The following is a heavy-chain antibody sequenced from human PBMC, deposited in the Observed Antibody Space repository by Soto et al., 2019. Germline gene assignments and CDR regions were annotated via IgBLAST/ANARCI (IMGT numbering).Heavy chain of an antibody. V-gene: IGHV3-23*01. CDR1: GFSFSSFA. Sequence: EVQLLESGGGFIHPGGSLRLSCAASGFSFSSFAMNWVRQAPGKGLEWVSIISGSGACTYYADSVKGRFTISRDNSKKMLFLQINRLREEETAVYYGAKTWGAVLYAISGYGMDVWGQGTTVTVSS. CDR2: ISGSGACT. J-gene: IGHJ6*02. D-gene: IGHD3-9*01. CDR3: AKTWGAVLYAISGYGMDV.